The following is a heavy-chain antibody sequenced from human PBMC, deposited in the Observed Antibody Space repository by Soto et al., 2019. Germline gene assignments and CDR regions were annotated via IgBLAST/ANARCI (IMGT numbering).Heavy chain of an antibody. CDR1: GGSIISYY. D-gene: IGHD6-19*01. CDR2: IYYTGTT. J-gene: IGHJ4*02. CDR3: ARVSSRGRITHFDY. V-gene: IGHV4-59*01. Sequence: SETLSLTCTVSGGSIISYYWSWIRQRPGKGLEWIGYIYYTGTTNYNPSLKSRVTIPVDTSKNQFSLKLSSVTAADTAVYYCARVSSRGRITHFDYWGQGTLVTVSS.